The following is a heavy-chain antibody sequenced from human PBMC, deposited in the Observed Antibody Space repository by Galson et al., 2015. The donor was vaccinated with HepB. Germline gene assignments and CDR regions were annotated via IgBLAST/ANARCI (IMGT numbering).Heavy chain of an antibody. Sequence: SETLSLTCTVSGGSISSYYWSWIRQPPGKGLEWIGYIYYSGSTNYNPSLKSRVTISVDTSKNQFSLKLSSVTAADTAVYYCARHHRQDFWSGYYTDHYYYGMDVWGQGTTVTVSS. J-gene: IGHJ6*02. V-gene: IGHV4-59*01. CDR2: IYYSGST. CDR1: GGSISSYY. CDR3: ARHHRQDFWSGYYTDHYYYGMDV. D-gene: IGHD3-3*01.